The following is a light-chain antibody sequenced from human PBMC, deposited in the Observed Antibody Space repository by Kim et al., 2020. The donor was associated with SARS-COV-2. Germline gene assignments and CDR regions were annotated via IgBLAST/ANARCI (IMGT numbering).Light chain of an antibody. Sequence: GSSVTITCTGTSSGVGGYNYVSWYQQHPGKGPTLMVYEVSTRPSGVPDRFSGSKSGNTASLTVSGLQAEDEADYYCSSYAGSNNLVFGGGTQLTVL. CDR3: SSYAGSNNLV. CDR1: SSGVGGYNY. J-gene: IGLJ2*01. CDR2: EVS. V-gene: IGLV2-8*01.